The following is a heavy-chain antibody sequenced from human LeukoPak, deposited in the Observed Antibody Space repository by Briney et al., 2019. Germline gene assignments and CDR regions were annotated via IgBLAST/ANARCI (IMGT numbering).Heavy chain of an antibody. D-gene: IGHD3-3*01. J-gene: IGHJ5*02. V-gene: IGHV3-23*01. CDR1: GFTFSSYA. CDR3: AKDSCGFFVSHFDP. Sequence: PGGSLRLSCTASGFTFSSYAMSWVRQAPGKGLEWVSAISGSGGSAYYADSVKGRFTISRDNSKNTLYLQMNNLRAEDTAVYYCAKDSCGFFVSHFDPWGQGTLVTVSS. CDR2: ISGSGGSA.